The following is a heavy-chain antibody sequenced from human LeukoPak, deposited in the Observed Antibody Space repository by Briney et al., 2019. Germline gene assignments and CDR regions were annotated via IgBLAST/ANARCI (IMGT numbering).Heavy chain of an antibody. Sequence: GGSLRLSCAASGFTFDDYAMHWVRQAPGKGLEWVSGISWNSGNICYADSVKGRFTISRDNAKNSLYLQMNSLRAEDTALYYCAKGSTAAVAGFSYYFDYWGQGTLVTVSS. CDR1: GFTFDDYA. J-gene: IGHJ4*02. CDR2: ISWNSGNI. D-gene: IGHD6-19*01. V-gene: IGHV3-9*01. CDR3: AKGSTAAVAGFSYYFDY.